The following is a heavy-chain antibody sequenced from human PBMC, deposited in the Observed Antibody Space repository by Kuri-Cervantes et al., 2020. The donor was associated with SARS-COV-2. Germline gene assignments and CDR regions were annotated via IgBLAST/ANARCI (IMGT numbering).Heavy chain of an antibody. CDR3: ATAYGDYPFDY. Sequence: SETLSLTCAVSGGSISSSNWWSWVRQPPGKGLEWIGEINHSGSTNYNPSLKSRVTISVDTSKNQFSLKLSSVTAADTAVYYCATAYGDYPFDYWGQGTLVTVSS. CDR2: INHSGST. J-gene: IGHJ4*02. D-gene: IGHD4-17*01. V-gene: IGHV4-4*02. CDR1: GGSISSSNW.